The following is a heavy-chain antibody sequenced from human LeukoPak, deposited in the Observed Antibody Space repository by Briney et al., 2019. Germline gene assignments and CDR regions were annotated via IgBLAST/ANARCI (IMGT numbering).Heavy chain of an antibody. Sequence: PGGSLRLSCTVSGFTVSSNSMSWVRQAPGKGLEWVSFIYSGGNTHYSDSVKGRFTISRDNSKNTLYIQMNSLRAEDTAVYYCARQGWELRGAFDIWGQGTMVTVFS. CDR1: GFTVSSNS. V-gene: IGHV3-53*01. CDR3: ARQGWELRGAFDI. D-gene: IGHD1-26*01. CDR2: IYSGGNT. J-gene: IGHJ3*02.